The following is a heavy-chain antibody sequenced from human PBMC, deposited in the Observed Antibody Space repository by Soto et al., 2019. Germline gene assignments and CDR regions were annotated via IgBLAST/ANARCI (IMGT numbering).Heavy chain of an antibody. J-gene: IGHJ4*02. Sequence: ASVKVSCKASGYTFTDYYMHWVRQAPGQGLEWMGWINPNSGGTNYAQKFQGRVTMTRDTSISTAYMELRSLRSDDTAVYYCAREEDTAMVSDYWGQGTLVTVSS. CDR3: AREEDTAMVSDY. D-gene: IGHD5-18*01. CDR2: INPNSGGT. CDR1: GYTFTDYY. V-gene: IGHV1-2*02.